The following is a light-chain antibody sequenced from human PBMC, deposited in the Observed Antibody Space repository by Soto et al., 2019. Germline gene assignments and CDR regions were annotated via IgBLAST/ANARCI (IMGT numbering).Light chain of an antibody. J-gene: IGLJ2*01. CDR1: SSDVGSYNL. CDR3: CSYAGSSTFHVV. Sequence: QSAQTQPASVSGSPGQSITISCTGTSSDVGSYNLVSWYQQHPGKAPKLMIYEGSKRPSGVSNRFSGSNSGNTASLTISGLQAEDEADYYCCSYAGSSTFHVVFGGGTKLTVL. CDR2: EGS. V-gene: IGLV2-23*03.